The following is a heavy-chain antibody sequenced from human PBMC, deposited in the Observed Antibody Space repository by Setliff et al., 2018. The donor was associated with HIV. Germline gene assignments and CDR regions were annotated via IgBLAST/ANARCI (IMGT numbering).Heavy chain of an antibody. CDR3: ARKAADVSGGGMDV. CDR2: IPHNGGT. J-gene: IGHJ6*02. V-gene: IGHV4-38-2*01. CDR1: GYSIGSGSF. D-gene: IGHD2-15*01. Sequence: SETLSLTCAVSGYSIGSGSFWGWIRQPPGKGLEWIATIPHNGGTYYNPDPSLTGRVTISLDTANNRFSLRLTSATAADTAIYYCARKAADVSGGGMDVWGQGTTVTVSS.